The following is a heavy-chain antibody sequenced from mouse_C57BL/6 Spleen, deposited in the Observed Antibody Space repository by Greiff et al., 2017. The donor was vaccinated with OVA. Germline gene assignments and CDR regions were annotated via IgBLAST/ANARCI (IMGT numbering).Heavy chain of an antibody. D-gene: IGHD4-1*01. CDR2: ISNGGGST. V-gene: IGHV5-12*01. J-gene: IGHJ4*01. CDR3: ARPSNWDGAMDY. Sequence: EVHLVESGGGLVQPGGSLKLSCAASGFTFSDYYMYWVRQTPEKRLEWVAYISNGGGSTYYPDTVKGRFTISRDNAKNTLYLQMSRLKSEDTAMYYCARPSNWDGAMDYWGPGTSVTVSS. CDR1: GFTFSDYY.